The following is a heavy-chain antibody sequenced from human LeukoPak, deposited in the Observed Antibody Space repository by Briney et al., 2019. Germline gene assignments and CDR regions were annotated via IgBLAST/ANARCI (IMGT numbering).Heavy chain of an antibody. CDR2: INPNSGGT. V-gene: IGHV1-2*02. D-gene: IGHD3-10*01. Sequence: GASVKVSCKASGYTFTGYYMLWVRQAHGQGLQWMVWINPNSGGTNYAQKFQGRVTMTRDTSISTAYMELSRLRSDDTAVYYCARDRRYYGSGTPGFDYWGQGTLVTVSS. CDR3: ARDRRYYGSGTPGFDY. CDR1: GYTFTGYY. J-gene: IGHJ4*02.